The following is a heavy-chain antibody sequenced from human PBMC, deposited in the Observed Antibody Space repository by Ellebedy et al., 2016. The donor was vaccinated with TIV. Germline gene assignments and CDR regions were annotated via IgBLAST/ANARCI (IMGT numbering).Heavy chain of an antibody. J-gene: IGHJ6*03. V-gene: IGHV4-39*07. CDR3: ARVGTELVTVEEYYYYMDV. D-gene: IGHD2/OR15-2a*01. Sequence: SETLSLTCTVSGGSISSTNYYRVWIRQPPGKGLEWIGSIYYSGSTDYNPSLESRVTISVDTSKNQISLRLTSVTAADTAVYYCARVGTELVTVEEYYYYMDVWGKGTTVTVSS. CDR2: IYYSGST. CDR1: GGSISSTNYY.